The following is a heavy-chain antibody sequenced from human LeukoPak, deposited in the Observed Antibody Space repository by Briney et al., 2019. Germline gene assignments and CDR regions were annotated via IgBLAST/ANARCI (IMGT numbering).Heavy chain of an antibody. Sequence: SQTLSLTCTVSGGSISSSSYYWGWIRQPPGKGLEWIGSIYYSGSTYYNPSLKSRVTISVDTAKNYCSLKLSSVAAADTAVYYCARRYSYSSPPDYWGQGTLVTVSS. CDR3: ARRYSYSSPPDY. J-gene: IGHJ4*02. CDR2: IYYSGST. V-gene: IGHV4-39*02. CDR1: GGSISSSSYY. D-gene: IGHD6-19*01.